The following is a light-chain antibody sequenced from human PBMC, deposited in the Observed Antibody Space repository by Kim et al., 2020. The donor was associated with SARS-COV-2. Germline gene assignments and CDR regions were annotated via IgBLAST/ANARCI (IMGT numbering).Light chain of an antibody. CDR1: SSDIGTYNL. CDR3: CSHAGSRTWV. Sequence: QSALTQPASVSGSPGQSITISCTGASSDIGTYNLVSWYQQYPGKAPKLIIYEVAKRPSGVSSRFSGSKSGNTASLTISGLQAEDEADYYCCSHAGSRTWVFGGGTQLTVL. CDR2: EVA. V-gene: IGLV2-23*02. J-gene: IGLJ2*01.